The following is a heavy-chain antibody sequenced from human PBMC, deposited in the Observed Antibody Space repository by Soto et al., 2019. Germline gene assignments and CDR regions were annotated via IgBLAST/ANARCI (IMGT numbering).Heavy chain of an antibody. CDR3: GRGSGLTWFDP. V-gene: IGHV1-3*01. J-gene: IGHJ5*02. CDR1: GYTFTSYA. Sequence: QVQLVQSGAEVKKPGASVKVSCKASGYTFTSYAMHWVRQAPGQRLEWMGWINAGNGNTKYSQKFQGRVNITRDTSASSSYMEVSSLRSEATAVYSCGRGSGLTWFDPWGQGTLVTVSS. CDR2: INAGNGNT. D-gene: IGHD3-10*01.